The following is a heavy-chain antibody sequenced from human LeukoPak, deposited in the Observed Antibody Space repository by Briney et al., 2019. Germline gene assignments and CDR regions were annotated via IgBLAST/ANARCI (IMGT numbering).Heavy chain of an antibody. CDR1: GGSFSGYY. CDR2: INHSGST. CDR3: ARVKPDSSGYRHLKNYYYYMDV. D-gene: IGHD3-22*01. J-gene: IGHJ6*03. V-gene: IGHV4-34*01. Sequence: SETLSLTCAVYGGSFSGYYWSWIRQPPGKGLEWIGKINHSGSTNYNPSLKSRVTISVDTSKNQFSLKLSSVTAADTAVYYCARVKPDSSGYRHLKNYYYYMDVWGKGTTVTVSS.